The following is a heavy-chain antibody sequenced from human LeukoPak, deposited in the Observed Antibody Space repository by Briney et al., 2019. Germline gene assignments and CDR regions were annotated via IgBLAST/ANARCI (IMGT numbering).Heavy chain of an antibody. Sequence: PSQTLSLTCTVSGGSISSGDYYWSWIRQPPGKDQEWIGYIYYSGCTYYNPSLKSRVTISVDTSKNRFSLKLSSVTAADTAVYYCATHSSGYDSGNDAFDIWGQGTMVTVSS. J-gene: IGHJ3*02. CDR1: GGSISSGDYY. CDR2: IYYSGCT. D-gene: IGHD3-22*01. V-gene: IGHV4-30-4*08. CDR3: ATHSSGYDSGNDAFDI.